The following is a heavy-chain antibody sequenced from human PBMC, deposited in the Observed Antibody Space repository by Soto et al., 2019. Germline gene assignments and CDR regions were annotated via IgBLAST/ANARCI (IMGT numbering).Heavy chain of an antibody. CDR3: ARDLIDGVFDS. J-gene: IGHJ4*02. CDR1: GDSVSRKSAG. D-gene: IGHD3-3*01. CDR2: TYYRSKWYN. V-gene: IGHV6-1*01. Sequence: SQTLSLTCAISGDSVSRKSAGWSWIRQSPSRGLEWLGRTYYRSKWYNDYAVSVKSRITINPDTSKNQFSLQLNSVTPEDTAVYYCARDLIDGVFDSWGQGTQVTVSS.